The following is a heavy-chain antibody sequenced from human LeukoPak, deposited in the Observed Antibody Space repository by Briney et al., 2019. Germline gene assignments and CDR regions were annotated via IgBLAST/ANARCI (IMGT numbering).Heavy chain of an antibody. CDR2: ISGSGGST. D-gene: IGHD6-13*01. V-gene: IGHV3-23*01. Sequence: GGSLRLSCAASGFTFSSYGMSWVRQAPGKGLEWVSAISGSGGSTYYADSVKGRFTISRDNSKNTLYLQMNSLRAEDTAVYYCAKAPAEGQELAWYFDLWGRGTLVTVSS. J-gene: IGHJ2*01. CDR1: GFTFSSYG. CDR3: AKAPAEGQELAWYFDL.